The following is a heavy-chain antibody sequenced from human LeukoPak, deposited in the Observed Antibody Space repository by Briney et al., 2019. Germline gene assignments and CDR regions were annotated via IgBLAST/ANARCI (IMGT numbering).Heavy chain of an antibody. CDR2: ISGSGANT. CDR3: AKIGTGIAAAGTGN. D-gene: IGHD6-13*01. Sequence: GGSLRLSCAASGFTFSNYAMSWVRQAPGKGLEWVSGISGSGANTYYADSVKGRFTISRDNSENTLYLQMNSLRAEDTAVYYCAKIGTGIAAAGTGNWGQGTLVTVSS. J-gene: IGHJ4*02. V-gene: IGHV3-23*01. CDR1: GFTFSNYA.